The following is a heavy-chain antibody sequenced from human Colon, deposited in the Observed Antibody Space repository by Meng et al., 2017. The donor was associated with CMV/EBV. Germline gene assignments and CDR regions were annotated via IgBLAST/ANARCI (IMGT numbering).Heavy chain of an antibody. CDR1: GFSFSNAW. Sequence: SGFSFSNAWMSLVRQAPGKGLEWVGRIKRQKDGETTDYAAPVKGRFTISRHDSKNTVYLEMNTLRAEDTAVYYCASLLVVPASNYDYWGQGTLVTVSS. J-gene: IGHJ4*02. V-gene: IGHV3-15*01. D-gene: IGHD2-2*01. CDR3: ASLLVVPASNYDY. CDR2: IKRQKDGETT.